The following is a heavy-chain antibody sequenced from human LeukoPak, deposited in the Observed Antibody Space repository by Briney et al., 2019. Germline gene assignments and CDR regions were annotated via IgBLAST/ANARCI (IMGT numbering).Heavy chain of an antibody. V-gene: IGHV4-39*07. D-gene: IGHD6-13*01. Sequence: SETLSLTCTVSGGSISSSSVYWGWIRQPPGKGLEWIGSIYYSGNTYYNPSLKSRVSISIDTSKSQFSLKLSSVTAADTAVYYCARASAAGRGYYYYYMDVWGKGTTVTVSS. CDR3: ARASAAGRGYYYYYMDV. CDR2: IYYSGNT. J-gene: IGHJ6*03. CDR1: GGSISSSSVY.